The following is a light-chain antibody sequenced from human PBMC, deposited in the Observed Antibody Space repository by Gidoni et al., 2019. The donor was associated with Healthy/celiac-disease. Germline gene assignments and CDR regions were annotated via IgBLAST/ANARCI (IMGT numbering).Light chain of an antibody. J-gene: IGLJ3*02. Sequence: QSALTQPRPVYGAPGPSVTSSCTGTSSDVGGYNYVSCYPQHLGKDPKLMIYDVSKRPSGVPDRFSGSKSGNTASLTISGLQAEYEADYYCCSYQGSYTSVFGGGTKLTVL. CDR3: CSYQGSYTSV. V-gene: IGLV2-11*01. CDR1: SSDVGGYNY. CDR2: DVS.